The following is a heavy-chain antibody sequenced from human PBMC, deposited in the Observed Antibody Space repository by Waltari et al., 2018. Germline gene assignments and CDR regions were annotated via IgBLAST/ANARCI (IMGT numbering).Heavy chain of an antibody. CDR2: IDPKSGGT. CDR3: AGGGGYSFGYRVFDY. J-gene: IGHJ4*02. V-gene: IGHV1-2*02. Sequence: QVQLVQSGAEVKKPGASVKVSCKASGYTFTGYYMHWVRQAPGQWLEWMGWIDPKSGGTNYAQKFQGRVTMTRDTSISTAYMELSRLRSDDTAVYYCAGGGGYSFGYRVFDYWGQGTLVTVSS. CDR1: GYTFTGYY. D-gene: IGHD5-18*01.